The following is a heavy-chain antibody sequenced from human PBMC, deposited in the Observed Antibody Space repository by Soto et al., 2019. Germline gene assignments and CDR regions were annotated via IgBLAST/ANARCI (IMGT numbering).Heavy chain of an antibody. CDR3: AKESWDYGDYPDALDI. V-gene: IGHV3-30*18. D-gene: IGHD4-17*01. CDR2: ISYHGNNK. Sequence: QVQLVESGGDVVQPGRSLRLSCAASGFIFSSYGMHWVRQAPGKGLEWVAVISYHGNNKYSDSVKGRFTISRDNSKNTLYLEMNSLRAEDTAVYYCAKESWDYGDYPDALDIWGQGTMVTVSS. CDR1: GFIFSSYG. J-gene: IGHJ3*02.